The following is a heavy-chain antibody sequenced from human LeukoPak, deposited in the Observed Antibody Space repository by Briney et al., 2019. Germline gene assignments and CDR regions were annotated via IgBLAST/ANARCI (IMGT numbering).Heavy chain of an antibody. V-gene: IGHV3-7*01. CDR3: ANYMDV. Sequence: ETLSLTCSVSGDSIRGYYWSWVRQAPGKGLEWVANIKQDGSEKYYVGSVKGRFTISRDNAKNSLYLQMNSLRAEDTAVYYCANYMDVWGKGTTVTVSS. CDR2: IKQDGSEK. J-gene: IGHJ6*03. CDR1: GDSIRGYY.